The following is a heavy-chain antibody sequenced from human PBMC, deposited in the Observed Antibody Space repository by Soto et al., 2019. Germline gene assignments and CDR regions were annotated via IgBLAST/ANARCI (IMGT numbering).Heavy chain of an antibody. J-gene: IGHJ4*02. Sequence: QVHLVQSGAEVKKPGASVKVSCKGSGYAFTTYGIPWVRQAPGQGLEWMGWISAHNGNTNYAQKLQGRVTVTRDTSTSTAYMELRSLRSDDTAVYYCARGRYGDYWGKGALVTVSS. D-gene: IGHD1-1*01. CDR1: GYAFTTYG. CDR2: ISAHNGNT. CDR3: ARGRYGDY. V-gene: IGHV1-18*01.